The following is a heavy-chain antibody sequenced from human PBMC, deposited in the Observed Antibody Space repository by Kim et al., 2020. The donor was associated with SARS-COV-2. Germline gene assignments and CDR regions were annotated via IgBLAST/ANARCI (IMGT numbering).Heavy chain of an antibody. CDR2: IDPSDSYT. J-gene: IGHJ4*02. V-gene: IGHV5-10-1*01. D-gene: IGHD3-3*01. Sequence: GESLKISCKGSGYSFTSYWISWVRQMPGKGLEWMGRIDPSDSYTNYSPSFQGHVTISADKSISTAYLQWSSLKASDTAMYYCARLYGTIFGVVIMSDWGQGTLVTVSS. CDR3: ARLYGTIFGVVIMSD. CDR1: GYSFTSYW.